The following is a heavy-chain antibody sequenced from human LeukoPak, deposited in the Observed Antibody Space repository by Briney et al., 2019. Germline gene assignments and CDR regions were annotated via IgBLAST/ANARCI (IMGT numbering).Heavy chain of an antibody. CDR1: GGSISSSSYY. V-gene: IGHV4-39*01. D-gene: IGHD5-24*01. CDR2: TYYSGST. J-gene: IGHJ4*02. CDR3: ARSSRDGYNKSPPFDY. Sequence: SETLSLTCTVSGGSISSSSYYWGWIRQPPGKGLEWIGSTYYSGSTYYNPSLKSRVTISVDTSKNQFSLKLSSVTAADTAVYYCARSSRDGYNKSPPFDYWGQGTLVTVSS.